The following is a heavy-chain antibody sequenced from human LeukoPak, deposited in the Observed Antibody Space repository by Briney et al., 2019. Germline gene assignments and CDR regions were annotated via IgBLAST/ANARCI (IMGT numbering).Heavy chain of an antibody. V-gene: IGHV4-59*01. CDR3: ASGIAARPGYFDY. Sequence: SETLSLTCTVSGGSISSYYWSWIRQPPGKGLEWIGYIYYSGGTNYNPSLKSRVTISVDTSKNQFSLKLSSVTAADTAVYYCASGIAARPGYFDYWGQGTLVTVSS. D-gene: IGHD6-6*01. J-gene: IGHJ4*02. CDR1: GGSISSYY. CDR2: IYYSGGT.